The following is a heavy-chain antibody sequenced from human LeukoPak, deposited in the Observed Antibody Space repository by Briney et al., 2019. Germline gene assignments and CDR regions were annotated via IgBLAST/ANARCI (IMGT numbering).Heavy chain of an antibody. Sequence: PGGPLRLSCAASGFTFSKHGMNWVRQAPGKGLEWVSGISPSGDITYYADSVKGRFTISRDNSKNTLYLEVISLTAEDTAVYYCAKDDAWLRFGEWSQGTLVTVSS. CDR2: ISPSGDIT. D-gene: IGHD3-10*01. V-gene: IGHV3-23*01. J-gene: IGHJ4*02. CDR3: AKDDAWLRFGE. CDR1: GFTFSKHG.